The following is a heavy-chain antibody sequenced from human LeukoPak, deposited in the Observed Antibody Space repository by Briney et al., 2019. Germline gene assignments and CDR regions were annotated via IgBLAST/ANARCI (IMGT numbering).Heavy chain of an antibody. CDR1: GFIFGKYG. CDR2: IWDDGSNK. D-gene: IGHD1-14*01. J-gene: IGHJ4*02. Sequence: GGSLRLSCAASGFIFGKYGMHWVRQAPGKGLEWVAVIWDDGSNKYYADSVKGRFTISRDNSKNMFYLQMNSLRVEDMAVYYCVKSESPLSHWGQGTLVTVSS. V-gene: IGHV3-33*06. CDR3: VKSESPLSH.